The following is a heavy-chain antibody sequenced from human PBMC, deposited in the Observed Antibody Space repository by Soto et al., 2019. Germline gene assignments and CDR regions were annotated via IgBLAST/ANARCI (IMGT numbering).Heavy chain of an antibody. D-gene: IGHD6-13*01. J-gene: IGHJ6*02. CDR1: GFTFSSYS. CDR3: ARVTAAGTGYYAMDV. CDR2: ISSSSSTI. V-gene: IGHV3-48*02. Sequence: PGGSLRLSCAASGFTFSSYSRNWVRQAPGKGLEWVSYISSSSSTIYYADSMKGRFTISRDNAQKSLYLQMNSLRDEDTAVYYCARVTAAGTGYYAMDVWGQGTTVTVSS.